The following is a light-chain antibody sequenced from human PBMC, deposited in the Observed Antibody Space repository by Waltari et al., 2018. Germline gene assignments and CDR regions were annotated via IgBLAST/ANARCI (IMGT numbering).Light chain of an antibody. V-gene: IGLV2-14*03. CDR3: ASYTRRSTVA. CDR2: DVT. J-gene: IGLJ2*01. CDR1: SSDVGAFDF. Sequence: QSALTQPASVSGSPGQSITISCPGTSSDVGAFDFVSWYQHHPGKVPQLVIFDVTNRPSGVSHRFSGSKSGNTASLTISGLQAEDEADYYCASYTRRSTVAFGGGTKLTVL.